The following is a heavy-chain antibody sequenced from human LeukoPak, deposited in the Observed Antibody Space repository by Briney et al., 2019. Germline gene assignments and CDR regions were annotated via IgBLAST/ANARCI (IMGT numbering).Heavy chain of an antibody. CDR2: ISSSGNTI. V-gene: IGHV3-11*01. D-gene: IGHD2-2*01. J-gene: IGHJ5*02. Sequence: GGSLRLSCAASGFTFSDYYMSWIRQAPGKGLEWVSYISSSGNTIYYADSVKGRFTISRDNAKNSLYLQMNSLRAEDTAVYYCARGPSIVVVPAAMDWFDPWGQGTLVTVSS. CDR1: GFTFSDYY. CDR3: ARGPSIVVVPAAMDWFDP.